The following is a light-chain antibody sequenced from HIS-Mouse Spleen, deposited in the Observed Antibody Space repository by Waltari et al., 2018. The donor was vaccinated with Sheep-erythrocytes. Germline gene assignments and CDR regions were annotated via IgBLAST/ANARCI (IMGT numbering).Light chain of an antibody. J-gene: IGLJ1*01. V-gene: IGLV2-11*01. CDR2: DVS. CDR1: SSDVGGYNF. Sequence: QSALTQPRSVSGSPGQSVTISCTGTSSDVGGYNFVPWYQQHPGKAPKLMLYDVSKRPSGVPDRFSGSKSGNTASLTISGLQAEDEADYYCCSYAGSYNHVFATGTKVTVL. CDR3: CSYAGSYNHV.